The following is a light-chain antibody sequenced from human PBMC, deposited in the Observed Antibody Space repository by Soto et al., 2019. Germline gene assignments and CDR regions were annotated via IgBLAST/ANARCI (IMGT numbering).Light chain of an antibody. Sequence: ELVMTQSPATLSVSPGARATLSCRASQTVSSNLAWYQQKPGQAPRLLIYGASTRATGIPARFSVIVSGTAGTLNLRSLQSEDGAVYDGQQYSQWPITFGQGTRLEIK. CDR3: QQYSQWPIT. V-gene: IGKV3-15*01. CDR1: QTVSSN. CDR2: GAS. J-gene: IGKJ5*01.